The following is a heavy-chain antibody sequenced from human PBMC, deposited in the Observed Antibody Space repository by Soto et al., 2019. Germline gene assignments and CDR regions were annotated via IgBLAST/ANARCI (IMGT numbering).Heavy chain of an antibody. J-gene: IGHJ4*02. Sequence: QVQLVQSGAEVKKPGASVKVSCKASGYTFNTYGVSWVRQAPGQGLEWMGRISAYNGDTNYAQKLQGRVTMATDTSTRTAYMELRSLRSDDTAVYYCASHPVRGSLHFDSWGQGTPVTVSS. CDR2: ISAYNGDT. CDR1: GYTFNTYG. D-gene: IGHD1-26*01. V-gene: IGHV1-18*04. CDR3: ASHPVRGSLHFDS.